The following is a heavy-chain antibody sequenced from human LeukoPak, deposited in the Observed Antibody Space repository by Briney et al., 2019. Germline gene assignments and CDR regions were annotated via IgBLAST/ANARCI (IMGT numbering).Heavy chain of an antibody. D-gene: IGHD4-23*01. CDR2: IYYSGST. V-gene: IGHV4-39*01. CDR1: GGSISSSSYY. Sequence: SETLSLTCTVSGGSISSSSYYWGWIRQPPGKGLEWIGSIYYSGSTYYNPSLKSRVTISVDTSKNQFSLKLSSVTAADTAVYYCASGGGNNWFDPWGQGTLVTVSS. CDR3: ASGGGNNWFDP. J-gene: IGHJ5*02.